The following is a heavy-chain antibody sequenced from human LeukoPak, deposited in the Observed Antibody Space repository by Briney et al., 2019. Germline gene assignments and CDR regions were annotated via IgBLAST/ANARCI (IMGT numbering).Heavy chain of an antibody. D-gene: IGHD3-10*01. Sequence: GGSLRLSCTASGSTFSRYWMNWVRQAPGKGLEWVANIKRDGNEKNYVDSVKGRFSISRDNDKNSLYLQMDSLRAEDTAVYYCAKEGAYPIITYDSWGQGALVTVSS. CDR3: AKEGAYPIITYDS. CDR1: GSTFSRYW. V-gene: IGHV3-7*01. J-gene: IGHJ5*01. CDR2: IKRDGNEK.